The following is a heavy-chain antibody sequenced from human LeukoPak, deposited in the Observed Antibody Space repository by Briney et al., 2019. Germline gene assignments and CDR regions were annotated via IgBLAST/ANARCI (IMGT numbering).Heavy chain of an antibody. V-gene: IGHV4-34*01. CDR2: INHSGST. CDR1: GGSFSGYY. J-gene: IGHJ4*02. D-gene: IGHD5-12*01. CDR3: AIIVATIRGPFDY. Sequence: PSETLSLTCAVYGGSFSGYYWSWIRQPPGKGLEWIGEINHSGSTNYNPSLKSRVTISVDTSKNQFSLKLSSVTAAGTAVYYCAIIVATIRGPFDYWGQGTLVTVSS.